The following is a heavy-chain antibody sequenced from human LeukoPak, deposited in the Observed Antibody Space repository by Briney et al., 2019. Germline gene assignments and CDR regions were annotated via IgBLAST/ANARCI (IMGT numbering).Heavy chain of an antibody. CDR1: GFTVSSNY. D-gene: IGHD3-3*01. V-gene: IGHV3-23*01. CDR2: ISYSGGTT. J-gene: IGHJ4*02. Sequence: GGSLRLSCAASGFTVSSNYMSWVRQAPGKGLEWVSTISYSGGTTYYADSVKGRFTISRDNSKNTLCLQMNSLRADDTALYYCAKDFTMGIVDYWGQGTLVSVSS. CDR3: AKDFTMGIVDY.